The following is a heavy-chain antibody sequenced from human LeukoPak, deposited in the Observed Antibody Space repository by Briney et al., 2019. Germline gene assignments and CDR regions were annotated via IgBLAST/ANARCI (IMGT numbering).Heavy chain of an antibody. V-gene: IGHV3-23*01. CDR1: GFTFSSYS. J-gene: IGHJ4*02. Sequence: GGSLRLSCAASGFTFSSYSMNWVRQAPGKGLEWVSAISGSGDNTHYADSVKGRFTVSRDNSKNTLYVQMKSLRAEDTAVYYCAKDFVVVPGNVNYFDSWGQGTLVTVSS. CDR3: AKDFVVVPGNVNYFDS. D-gene: IGHD2-21*02. CDR2: ISGSGDNT.